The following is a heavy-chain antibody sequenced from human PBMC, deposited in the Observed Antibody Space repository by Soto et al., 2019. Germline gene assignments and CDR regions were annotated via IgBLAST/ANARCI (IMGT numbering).Heavy chain of an antibody. CDR3: ARVGSCSSTSCYTDAFDI. V-gene: IGHV1-3*01. CDR2: INAGNGNT. CDR1: GYTFTSYA. Sequence: ASVKVSCKASGYTFTSYAMHWVRQAPGQRLEWMGWINAGNGNTKYSQKFQGRVTITRDTSASTAYMELSSLRSEDTAVYYCARVGSCSSTSCYTDAFDIWGQGTMVTVSS. D-gene: IGHD2-2*02. J-gene: IGHJ3*02.